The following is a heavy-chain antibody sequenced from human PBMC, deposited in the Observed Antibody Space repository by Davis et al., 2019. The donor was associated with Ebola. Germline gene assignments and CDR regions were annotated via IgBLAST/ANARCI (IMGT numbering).Heavy chain of an antibody. J-gene: IGHJ4*02. CDR2: INHSGST. CDR1: GGSFSGYY. D-gene: IGHD5-18*01. Sequence: SETLSLTCAVYGGSFSGYYWSWIRQPPGKGLEWIGEINHSGSTNYNPSLKSRVTISVDTSKNQFSLKLSSVTAADTAVYYCARGYPPQAAMAYFDYWGQGTLVTVSS. CDR3: ARGYPPQAAMAYFDY. V-gene: IGHV4-34*01.